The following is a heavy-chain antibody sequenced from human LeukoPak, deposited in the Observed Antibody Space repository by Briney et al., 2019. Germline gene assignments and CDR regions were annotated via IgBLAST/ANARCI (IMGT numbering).Heavy chain of an antibody. Sequence: SETLSLTCTVSGGSISNYWWSWIRQPPGKGLEWIGYVFDSGGTNYNPSLKSRVTISVDTSKKQFSLKLSSVTAADAAVYYCARVGSSGWYHWFDPWGQGTLVAVSS. J-gene: IGHJ5*02. V-gene: IGHV4-59*01. CDR2: VFDSGGT. CDR1: GGSISNYW. D-gene: IGHD6-19*01. CDR3: ARVGSSGWYHWFDP.